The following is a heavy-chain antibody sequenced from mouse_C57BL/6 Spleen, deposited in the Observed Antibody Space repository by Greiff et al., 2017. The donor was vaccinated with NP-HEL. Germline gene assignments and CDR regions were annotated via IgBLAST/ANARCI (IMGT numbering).Heavy chain of an antibody. Sequence: QVQLQQSGAELVRPGASVTLSCTASGYTFTDYEMHWVKQTPVHGLEWIGAIDPETGGTAYNQKFKGKAILTADKSSSTAYMELRSLTSEDSAVYYCTRKGNYGSSFSDYWGQGTTLTVSS. CDR1: GYTFTDYE. CDR2: IDPETGGT. V-gene: IGHV1-15*01. D-gene: IGHD1-1*01. CDR3: TRKGNYGSSFSDY. J-gene: IGHJ2*01.